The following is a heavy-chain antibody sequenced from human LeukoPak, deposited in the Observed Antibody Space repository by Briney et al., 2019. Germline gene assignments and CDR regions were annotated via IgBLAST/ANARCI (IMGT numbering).Heavy chain of an antibody. D-gene: IGHD3-10*01. Sequence: GGSLRLSCTASGFTVSGDYMTWVRQAPGEGLEWVSSIFSDDNTYYADSVKGRFTISRDNAKNSLYLQMNSLRAEDTALYYCAKESVRGPNYYYGMDVWGQGTTVTVSS. CDR2: IFSDDNT. CDR1: GFTVSGDY. J-gene: IGHJ6*02. CDR3: AKESVRGPNYYYGMDV. V-gene: IGHV3-53*05.